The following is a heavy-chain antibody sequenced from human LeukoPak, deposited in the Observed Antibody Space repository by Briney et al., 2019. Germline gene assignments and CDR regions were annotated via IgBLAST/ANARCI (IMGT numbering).Heavy chain of an antibody. V-gene: IGHV3-66*01. D-gene: IGHD5-24*01. CDR1: GFTVSGNY. J-gene: IGHJ6*02. CDR2: IYSGGST. Sequence: GGFLRLSCAASGFTVSGNYMSWVRQAPGKGLEWASVIYSGGSTYYADSVKGRFTISRDNSKNTLYLQMNSLRAEDTAVYYCARDSGAGYNVDVWGQGTTVTVSS. CDR3: ARDSGAGYNVDV.